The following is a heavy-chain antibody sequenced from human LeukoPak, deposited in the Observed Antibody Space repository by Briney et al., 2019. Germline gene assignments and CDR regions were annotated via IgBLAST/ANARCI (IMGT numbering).Heavy chain of an antibody. J-gene: IGHJ6*03. Sequence: GESLKISCKGSGYSFIRYWIGWVRQMPGKGLEWMWGISPGDSETRYSPSFQGQVTISADKSISPAYLQWSSLKASDTAMYYCARGYYDFWSGDSAYYYYMDVWGKGTTVTVSS. CDR1: GYSFIRYW. D-gene: IGHD3-3*01. CDR3: ARGYYDFWSGDSAYYYYMDV. CDR2: ISPGDSET. V-gene: IGHV5-51*01.